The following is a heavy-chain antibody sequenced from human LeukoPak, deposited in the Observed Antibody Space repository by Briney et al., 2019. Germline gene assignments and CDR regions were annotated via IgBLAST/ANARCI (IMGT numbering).Heavy chain of an antibody. CDR1: GGSISSYY. V-gene: IGHV4-4*07. D-gene: IGHD3-22*01. CDR3: ARDTYYYDNSGYYWLDY. J-gene: IGHJ4*02. Sequence: SETLSPTCTVSGGSISSYYWSWIRQPAGKGLEWIGRIHTSGRTNYNPSLKSRVTMSVDTSKNQFSLKISSVAAADTAVYYCARDTYYYDNSGYYWLDYWGQGTLVTVSS. CDR2: IHTSGRT.